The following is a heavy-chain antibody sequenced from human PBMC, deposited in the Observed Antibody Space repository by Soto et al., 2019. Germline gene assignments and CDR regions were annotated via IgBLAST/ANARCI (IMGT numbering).Heavy chain of an antibody. Sequence: QVQLVQSGAAVKKPGSSVKVSCKAPGGTFSSYAISWVRQAPGQGLEWMGGIIPSFGTANYAQKVQGRVTITADEATGTADMEQSSLRSEATAVYYWARYQAVSNYNGMDVWGQGATVTVS. V-gene: IGHV1-69*12. J-gene: IGHJ6*02. CDR2: IIPSFGTA. D-gene: IGHD4-4*01. CDR1: GGTFSSYA. CDR3: ARYQAVSNYNGMDV.